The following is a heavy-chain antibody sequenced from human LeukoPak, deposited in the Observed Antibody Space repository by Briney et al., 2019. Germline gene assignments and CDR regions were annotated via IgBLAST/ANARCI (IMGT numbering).Heavy chain of an antibody. CDR3: ARLGGRPPAFYYYYMDV. J-gene: IGHJ6*03. D-gene: IGHD1-26*01. CDR1: GGSFSGYY. V-gene: IGHV4-34*01. CDR2: INHSGST. Sequence: SETLSLTCAVYGGSFSGYYWSWIRQPPGKGLEWIGEINHSGSTNYNPSLKSRVTISVDTSKNQFSLKLSSVTAADTAVYYCARLGGRPPAFYYYYMDVWGKGTTVTVSS.